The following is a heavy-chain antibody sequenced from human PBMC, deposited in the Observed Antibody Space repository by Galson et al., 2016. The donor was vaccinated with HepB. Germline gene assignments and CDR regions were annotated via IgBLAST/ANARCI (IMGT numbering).Heavy chain of an antibody. J-gene: IGHJ6*02. D-gene: IGHD3-10*01. Sequence: NWVRQAPGQGLECMGWMNPNSGNTGYAPKFQGRVTMTWDTSISTAYVELSSLTSEDTAVYYCARTLVRGVFGKDVWGQGTTVTVSS. V-gene: IGHV1-8*01. CDR3: ARTLVRGVFGKDV. CDR2: MNPNSGNT.